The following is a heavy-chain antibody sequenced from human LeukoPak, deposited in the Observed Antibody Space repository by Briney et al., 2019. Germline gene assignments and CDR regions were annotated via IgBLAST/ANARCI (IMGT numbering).Heavy chain of an antibody. CDR3: ARKGYDFWSA. Sequence: PGGSLRLSCAASGFTFSSSSMNWVRQAPGKGLEWVSYISSSSSTIYYADSVKGRFTISRDNAKNSLYLQMNSLRAEDTAVYYCARKGYDFWSAWGQGTLVTVSS. D-gene: IGHD3-3*01. CDR1: GFTFSSSS. CDR2: ISSSSSTI. J-gene: IGHJ4*02. V-gene: IGHV3-48*01.